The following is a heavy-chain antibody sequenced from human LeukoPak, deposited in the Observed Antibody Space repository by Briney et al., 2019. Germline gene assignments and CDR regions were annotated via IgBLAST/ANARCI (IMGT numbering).Heavy chain of an antibody. CDR1: GFTFNNYA. J-gene: IGHJ4*02. D-gene: IGHD2-2*01. CDR2: ISGSGGNT. Sequence: GGSLRLSCAASGFTFNNYAMNWVRQAPGKGLEWVSPISGSGGNTYYADSVKGRFTISRDNSKNTLYLQMNSLRAEDTAIYYCAKGSTTSCYSHFDYWGQGNLVTVSS. CDR3: AKGSTTSCYSHFDY. V-gene: IGHV3-23*01.